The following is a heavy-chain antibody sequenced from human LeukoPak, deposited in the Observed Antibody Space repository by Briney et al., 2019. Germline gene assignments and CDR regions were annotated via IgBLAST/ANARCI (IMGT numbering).Heavy chain of an antibody. V-gene: IGHV3-21*01. CDR2: ISSSSSYI. CDR1: GFTFSSYS. CDR3: ARVFRANAFDI. Sequence: GGSLRLSCAASGFTFSSYSMNWVRQAPGKGLEWASSISSSSSYIYYADSVKGRFTISRDNAKNSLYLQMNSLRAEDTAVYYCARVFRANAFDIWGQGTMVTVSS. D-gene: IGHD3-10*01. J-gene: IGHJ3*02.